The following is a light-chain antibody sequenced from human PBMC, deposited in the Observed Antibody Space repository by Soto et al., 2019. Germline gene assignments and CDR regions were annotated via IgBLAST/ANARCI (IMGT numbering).Light chain of an antibody. Sequence: QSALTQPASVSGSPGQSITISCTGTSSDVGGKNYVSWYQQHPGKAPKLMIYDDSNRPSGVSNRFSGSKSGNTASLTISGLQAEDVADYYCSSYTSSSTSVFGTGTKLTVL. CDR1: SSDVGGKNY. CDR2: DDS. V-gene: IGLV2-14*01. CDR3: SSYTSSSTSV. J-gene: IGLJ1*01.